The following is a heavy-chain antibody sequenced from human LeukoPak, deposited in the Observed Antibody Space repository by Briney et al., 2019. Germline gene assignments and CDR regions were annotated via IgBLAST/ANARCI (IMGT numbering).Heavy chain of an antibody. CDR1: GSSFNSYY. V-gene: IGHV4-4*07. Sequence: SETLSLTCSVSGSSFNSYYWSWIRQPAGKGLEWIGRIHTSGSAEYSPSLQSRVTISVDMSKKEFSLKLTSVTAADTAVYYCARDIIYLIDEDYGWGQGTLVIVSS. D-gene: IGHD4-17*01. J-gene: IGHJ4*02. CDR2: IHTSGSA. CDR3: ARDIIYLIDEDYG.